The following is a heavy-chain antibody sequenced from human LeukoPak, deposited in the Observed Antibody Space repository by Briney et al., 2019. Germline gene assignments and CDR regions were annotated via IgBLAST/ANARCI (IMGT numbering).Heavy chain of an antibody. CDR2: GRKKANSYST. V-gene: IGHV3-72*01. CDR1: GFSLSDYY. J-gene: IGHJ4*02. Sequence: PGGSLRLSCEASGFSLSDYYMDWVRQAPGKGLEWVGRGRKKANSYSTEYAASVKGRFTISRDDSKNSLYLQMSSLKIEDTAVYYCVRVRSESFMDYWGQGTLVTVSS. D-gene: IGHD1-26*01. CDR3: VRVRSESFMDY.